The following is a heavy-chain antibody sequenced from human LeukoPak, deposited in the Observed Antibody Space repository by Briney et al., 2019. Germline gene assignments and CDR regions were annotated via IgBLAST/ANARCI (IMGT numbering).Heavy chain of an antibody. D-gene: IGHD3-3*01. CDR1: GGSISSYY. J-gene: IGHJ4*02. CDR2: IYYSGST. V-gene: IGHV4-59*08. Sequence: SETLSLTCTVSGGSISSYYWSWIRQPPGKGLEWIGYIYYSGSTNYNPSLKSRVTISVDTSKNQFSLKLSSVTAADTAVYYCARTGSYDFWSGPMGVYFDYWGQGTLVTVSS. CDR3: ARTGSYDFWSGPMGVYFDY.